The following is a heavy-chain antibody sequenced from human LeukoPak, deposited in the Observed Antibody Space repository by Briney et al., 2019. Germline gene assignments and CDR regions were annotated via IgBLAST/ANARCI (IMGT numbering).Heavy chain of an antibody. Sequence: SETLSLTCAVYGGSFSGYYWSWIRQPPGKGLEWIGEINHSGSTNYNPSLKSRVTISVDTSKNQFSLKLSSVTAADTAVYYCARVPTVSGTPWYFDLWGRGTLVTVSS. V-gene: IGHV4-34*01. D-gene: IGHD4-17*01. J-gene: IGHJ2*01. CDR2: INHSGST. CDR1: GGSFSGYY. CDR3: ARVPTVSGTPWYFDL.